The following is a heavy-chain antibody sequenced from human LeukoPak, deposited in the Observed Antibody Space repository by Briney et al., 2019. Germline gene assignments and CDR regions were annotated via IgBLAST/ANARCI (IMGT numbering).Heavy chain of an antibody. CDR2: ISSSSSYI. D-gene: IGHD3-22*01. CDR1: GFTFSSYS. V-gene: IGHV3-21*01. J-gene: IGHJ4*02. CDR3: ARGLKYYYDSSGYYSDY. Sequence: PGGSLRLSCAASGFTFSSYSMNWVRQAPGKGLEWVSSISSSSSYIYYADSVKGRFTISRDNAKNSLYLQMNSLRAEDTAVYYCARGLKYYYDSSGYYSDYWGQGTLVTVSS.